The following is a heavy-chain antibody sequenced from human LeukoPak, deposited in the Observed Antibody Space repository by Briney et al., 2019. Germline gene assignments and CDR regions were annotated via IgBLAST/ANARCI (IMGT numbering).Heavy chain of an antibody. J-gene: IGHJ4*02. CDR1: GGSFSGYY. D-gene: IGHD5-18*01. V-gene: IGHV4-34*01. CDR3: AREPMVTSFGY. CDR2: IYYSGST. Sequence: SETLSLTCAVYGGSFSGYYWSWIRQPPGKGLELIGSIYYSGSTYYNPSLKSRVTISVDTSKNQFSLKLSSVTAADTAVYYCAREPMVTSFGYWGQGTLVTVSS.